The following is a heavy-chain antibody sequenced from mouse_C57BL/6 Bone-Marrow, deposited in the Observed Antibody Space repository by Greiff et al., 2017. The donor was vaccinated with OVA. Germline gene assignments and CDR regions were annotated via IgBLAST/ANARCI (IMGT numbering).Heavy chain of an antibody. Sequence: VQLQQSGAELARPGASVKLSCKASGYTFTSYGISWVKQRTGQGLEWIGEIYPRSGNTYYNEKFKGKATLTADKSSSTAYMELRSLTSEDSAVYFCARGSGYYGSSYWYFDVWGTGTTVTVSS. CDR3: ARGSGYYGSSYWYFDV. CDR1: GYTFTSYG. CDR2: IYPRSGNT. J-gene: IGHJ1*03. D-gene: IGHD1-1*01. V-gene: IGHV1-81*01.